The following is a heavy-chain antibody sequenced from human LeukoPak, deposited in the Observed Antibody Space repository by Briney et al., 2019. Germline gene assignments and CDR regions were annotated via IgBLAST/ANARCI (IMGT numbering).Heavy chain of an antibody. V-gene: IGHV1-8*01. D-gene: IGHD2-15*01. J-gene: IGHJ5*02. CDR3: ARGRYCSGGSCSNWFDP. CDR1: GYTFTSYD. CDR2: MNPNSGNT. Sequence: ASVKVSCKASGYTFTSYDINWVRQATGQGLEWMGWMNPNSGNTGYAQRFQGRVTMTRNTSISTAYMELSSLRSEDTAVYYCARGRYCSGGSCSNWFDPWDQGTLVTVSS.